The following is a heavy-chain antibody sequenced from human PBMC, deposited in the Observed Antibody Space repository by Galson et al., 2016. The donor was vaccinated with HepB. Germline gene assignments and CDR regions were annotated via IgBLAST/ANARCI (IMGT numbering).Heavy chain of an antibody. D-gene: IGHD6-19*01. J-gene: IGHJ4*02. CDR1: GGTFSSYA. V-gene: IGHV1-69*13. Sequence: SVKVSCKASGGTFSSYAFSWVRQAPGQGLEWMGGIIPLSGASNYAQKFQGRVTIIADESTSTVYMELTSLRSEDTAVYYCARDRVARSYNSAYYGHLVFDYWGQGTLVTVSS. CDR2: IIPLSGAS. CDR3: ARDRVARSYNSAYYGHLVFDY.